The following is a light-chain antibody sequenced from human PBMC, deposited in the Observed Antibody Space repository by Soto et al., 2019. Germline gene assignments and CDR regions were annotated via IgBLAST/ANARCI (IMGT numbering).Light chain of an antibody. CDR2: DAS. J-gene: IGKJ5*01. CDR3: QQRSNWPGT. V-gene: IGKV3-11*01. Sequence: EIVLTQSPATLSLSPVERATLSCRASQSVSSYLAWYQQKPGQAPRLLIYDASNRATGIPARFSGSGSGTDFTLTISSLGPEDFAVYYCQQRSNWPGTFGQGTRLEIK. CDR1: QSVSSY.